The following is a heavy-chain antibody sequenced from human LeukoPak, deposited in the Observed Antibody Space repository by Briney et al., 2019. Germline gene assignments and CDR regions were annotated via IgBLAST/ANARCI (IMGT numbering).Heavy chain of an antibody. CDR3: ARGTVAAGFWFDP. V-gene: IGHV5-51*01. J-gene: IGHJ5*02. Sequence: GESLKISCKGSGYSFTSYWIGWVRQMPGKGLEWMGVIYPGDSDTRYSPSFQGQVTISADKSISTAYLQWSSLKASDTAMYYCARGTVAAGFWFDPWGQGTLVTVSS. CDR1: GYSFTSYW. D-gene: IGHD6-19*01. CDR2: IYPGDSDT.